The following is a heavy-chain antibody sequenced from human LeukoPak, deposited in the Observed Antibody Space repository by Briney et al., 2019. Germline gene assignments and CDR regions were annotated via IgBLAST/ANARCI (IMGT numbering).Heavy chain of an antibody. D-gene: IGHD2-15*01. J-gene: IGHJ3*02. CDR2: IYYSGST. CDR3: ARLYCSGGTCYSDRGAFDI. V-gene: IGHV4-39*07. Sequence: RASETLSLTCTVSGGSISSSSYYWGWIRQPPGKGLEWIGSIYYSGSTYYNPSLKSRVTISVDTSKNQFSLKLSSVTAADTAVYYCARLYCSGGTCYSDRGAFDIWGQGTMVTVSS. CDR1: GGSISSSSYY.